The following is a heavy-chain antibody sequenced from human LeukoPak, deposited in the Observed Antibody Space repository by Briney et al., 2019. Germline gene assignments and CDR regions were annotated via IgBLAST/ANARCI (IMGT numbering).Heavy chain of an antibody. CDR3: ARDGEDIVLMVYARSSWFDP. CDR2: ISAYNGNT. J-gene: IGHJ5*02. D-gene: IGHD2-8*01. Sequence: ASVTVSCKASGYTFTSYGISWVRQAPGQGLEWMVWISAYNGNTNYAQTLQGRVTMTTDTSTSTAYMELRSLTADDTAVYYCARDGEDIVLMVYARSSWFDPWGQGTLVTVSS. V-gene: IGHV1-18*01. CDR1: GYTFTSYG.